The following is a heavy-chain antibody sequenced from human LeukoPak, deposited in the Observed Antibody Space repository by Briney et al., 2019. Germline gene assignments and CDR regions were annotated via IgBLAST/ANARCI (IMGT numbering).Heavy chain of an antibody. J-gene: IGHJ5*02. Sequence: SVKVSCKASGGTFSSYAISWVRQAPGQGLEWMGRIIPILGIANYAQKFQGRVTITADKSTSTAYMELSSLRSEDTAVNYCARDGRGFGWFDPWGQGTLVTVSS. CDR3: ARDGRGFGWFDP. CDR1: GGTFSSYA. D-gene: IGHD3-3*01. CDR2: IIPILGIA. V-gene: IGHV1-69*04.